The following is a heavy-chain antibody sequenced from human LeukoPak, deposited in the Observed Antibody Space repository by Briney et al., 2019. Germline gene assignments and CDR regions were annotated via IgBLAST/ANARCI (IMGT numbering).Heavy chain of an antibody. V-gene: IGHV3-48*03. Sequence: GGSLRLSCAASGFTFSSYEMNWVRQAPGKGLEWVSYIRSSGSTIYYADSVKGRFTISRDNAKNSLYLQMNSLRAEDTAVYYCSFPPIFHFQHWGQGTLVTVSS. CDR2: IRSSGSTI. J-gene: IGHJ1*01. D-gene: IGHD3-9*01. CDR1: GFTFSSYE. CDR3: SFPPIFHFQH.